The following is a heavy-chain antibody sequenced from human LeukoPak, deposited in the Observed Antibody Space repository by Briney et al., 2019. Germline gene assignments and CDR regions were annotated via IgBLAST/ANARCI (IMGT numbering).Heavy chain of an antibody. J-gene: IGHJ2*01. Sequence: GRSLRLSCAASGFTFSSYGMHWVRQAPGKGLEWVAVIWYDGSNKYYADSVQGRFTISRDNSKNTLYLQVNRLRAEDTAVYYCARDRSMSGWYFDLWGRGTLVTVSS. D-gene: IGHD2/OR15-2a*01. CDR1: GFTFSSYG. CDR3: ARDRSMSGWYFDL. CDR2: IWYDGSNK. V-gene: IGHV3-33*01.